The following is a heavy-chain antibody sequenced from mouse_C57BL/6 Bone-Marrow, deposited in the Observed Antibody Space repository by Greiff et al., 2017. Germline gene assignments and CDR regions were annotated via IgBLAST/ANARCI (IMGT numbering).Heavy chain of an antibody. CDR1: GFTFSSYA. CDR3: TRDDYNGDYFDY. J-gene: IGHJ2*01. Sequence: EVMLVESGEGLVKPGGSLKLSCAASGFTFSSYAMSWVRQTPEKRLEWVAYISSGGDYIYYADTVKGRFTISRDNARNTLYLKMSSLKSKNTAMYDCTRDDYNGDYFDYWGQGTTLTVSS. CDR2: ISSGGDYI. D-gene: IGHD2-4*01. V-gene: IGHV5-9-1*02.